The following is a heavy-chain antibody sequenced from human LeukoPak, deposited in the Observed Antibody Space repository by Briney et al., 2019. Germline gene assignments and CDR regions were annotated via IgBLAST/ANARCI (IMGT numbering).Heavy chain of an antibody. D-gene: IGHD6-13*01. CDR3: ARYTGTDYYYYYMDV. J-gene: IGHJ6*03. Sequence: SVKVSCKASGGTFSSYAISWVRQAPGQGLEWMGGIIPIFGTANYAQKFQGRVTITADKSTSTAYMELSSLRSEDTAVYYCARYTGTDYYYYYMDVWGKGTTVTVSS. CDR1: GGTFSSYA. CDR2: IIPIFGTA. V-gene: IGHV1-69*06.